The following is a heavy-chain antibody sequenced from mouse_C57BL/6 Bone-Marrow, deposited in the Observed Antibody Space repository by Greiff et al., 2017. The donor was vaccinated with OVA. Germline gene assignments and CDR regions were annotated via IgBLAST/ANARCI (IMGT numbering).Heavy chain of an antibody. Sequence: EVKLVESGPGLAKPSQTLSLTCSVTGYSITSDYWNWIRKFPGNKLEYMGYISYSGSTYYNPSLKSRISITRDTSKNQYYLQLNSVTTEDTATYYCARGPYYDYDEGYAMDYWGQGTSVTVSS. CDR3: ARGPYYDYDEGYAMDY. D-gene: IGHD2-4*01. CDR1: GYSITSDY. V-gene: IGHV3-8*01. J-gene: IGHJ4*01. CDR2: ISYSGST.